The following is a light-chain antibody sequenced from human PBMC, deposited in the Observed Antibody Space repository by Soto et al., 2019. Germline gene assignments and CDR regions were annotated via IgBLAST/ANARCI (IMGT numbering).Light chain of an antibody. V-gene: IGKV3-15*01. CDR3: QQYNNWPGT. CDR1: QSLNRD. Sequence: IVMTQSPATLSMSPGERATLSCRASQSLNRDLAWYQQKPGQSPRLLTFGASIRATGIPARFSGSGSGTEFTLTIGSLQSEDCALYYCQQYNNWPGTFGQGTKV. J-gene: IGKJ1*01. CDR2: GAS.